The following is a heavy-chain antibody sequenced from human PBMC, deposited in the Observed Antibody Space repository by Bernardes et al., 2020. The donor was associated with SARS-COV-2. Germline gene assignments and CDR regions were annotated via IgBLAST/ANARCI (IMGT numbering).Heavy chain of an antibody. CDR3: ARDQVYYDSSGYYAPDYYYGLDV. J-gene: IGHJ6*02. V-gene: IGHV3-7*04. Sequence: GSLRLSCAASGFTFSSYWMSWVRQAPGKGLEWVANIKQDGSEKYYVDSVKGRFTISRDNAKNSLYLQMNSLRAEDTAVYYCARDQVYYDSSGYYAPDYYYGLDVWGQGTTVTVSS. CDR1: GFTFSSYW. CDR2: IKQDGSEK. D-gene: IGHD3-22*01.